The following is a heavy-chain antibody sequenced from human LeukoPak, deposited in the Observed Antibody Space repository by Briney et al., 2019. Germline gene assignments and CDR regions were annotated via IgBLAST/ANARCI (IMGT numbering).Heavy chain of an antibody. CDR1: GGSISSGSYY. V-gene: IGHV4-61*02. Sequence: SETLSLTCTVSGGSISSGSYYWSWIRQPAGKGLEWIGRIYTSGSTNYNPSLKSRVTISVDTSKNQFSLKLSSVTAADTAVYYCARESSSWSLAADYWGQGTLVTVSS. D-gene: IGHD6-13*01. CDR3: ARESSSWSLAADY. J-gene: IGHJ4*02. CDR2: IYTSGST.